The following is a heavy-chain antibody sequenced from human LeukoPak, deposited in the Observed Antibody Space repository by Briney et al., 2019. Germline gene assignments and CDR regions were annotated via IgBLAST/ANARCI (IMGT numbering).Heavy chain of an antibody. D-gene: IGHD2-8*01. CDR3: ARDSRVSADY. J-gene: IGHJ4*02. CDR1: GYTFTGYY. CDR2: IDPKNGGA. Sequence: ASVKVSCKASGYTFTGYYLHWVRQAPGQGLEWVGRIDPKNGGAAYAQKFRGRVTMTRDTSISTAYMELSSLTSDDTAVYFCARDSRVSADYWGQGTLVTVSS. V-gene: IGHV1-2*06.